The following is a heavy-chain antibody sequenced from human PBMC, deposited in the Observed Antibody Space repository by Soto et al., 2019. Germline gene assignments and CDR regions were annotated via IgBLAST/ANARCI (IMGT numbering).Heavy chain of an antibody. CDR2: ISWNSGRI. J-gene: IGHJ4*02. CDR1: GFTFDDYA. CDR3: AKDQSELSYYFDH. V-gene: IGHV3-9*01. D-gene: IGHD1-26*01. Sequence: EVQLVESGGGLVQPGRSLRLSCAASGFTFDDYAMQWVRQAPGQGLEWVSIISWNSGRIGYADSVKGRFTISRHNAKNHLYLQMNSLRTEDTALDYRAKDQSELSYYFDHWGQGTLVSVSS.